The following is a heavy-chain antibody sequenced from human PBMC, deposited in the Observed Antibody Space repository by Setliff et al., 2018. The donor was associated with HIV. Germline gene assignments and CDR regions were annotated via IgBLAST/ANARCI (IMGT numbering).Heavy chain of an antibody. D-gene: IGHD1-20*01. CDR2: IYSCGST. Sequence: LRLSCTASGFTLADYALSWVRQAPGKGLEWVSVIYSCGSTYYADSVKGRFTISRDNSKNTLYLQMNSLRAEDTAVYYCAKTLYKYSSGYYGMDVWGQGTTVTVSS. CDR3: AKTLYKYSSGYYGMDV. V-gene: IGHV3-53*05. J-gene: IGHJ6*02. CDR1: GFTLADYA.